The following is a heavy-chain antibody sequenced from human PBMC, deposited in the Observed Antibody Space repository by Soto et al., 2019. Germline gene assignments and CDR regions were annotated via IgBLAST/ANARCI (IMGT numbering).Heavy chain of an antibody. Sequence: QVQLVQSGAEEKKPGASVKVSCKASGYTFTKYAMHWVRQAPGQSLEWMGWINAGNGNTKYSQKFQGRVTITRDTSANTAWMELSSLRSEHTAVYYCAREQWLGVDYWGQRTLVTVSS. CDR1: GYTFTKYA. CDR3: AREQWLGVDY. J-gene: IGHJ4*02. CDR2: INAGNGNT. D-gene: IGHD6-19*01. V-gene: IGHV1-3*05.